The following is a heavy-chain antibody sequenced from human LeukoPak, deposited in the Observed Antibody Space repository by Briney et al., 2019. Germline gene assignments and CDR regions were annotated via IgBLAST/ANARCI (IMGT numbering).Heavy chain of an antibody. CDR2: INSDGSST. Sequence: GGSLRLSCAASGFAFSSYWMHWVRQAPGKGLVWVSRINSDGSSTSYADSVKGRFTISRDNAKNTLYLQMNSLRAEDTAVYYCARDDYGDYQFDYWGQGTLVTVSS. CDR1: GFAFSSYW. V-gene: IGHV3-74*01. J-gene: IGHJ4*02. D-gene: IGHD4-17*01. CDR3: ARDDYGDYQFDY.